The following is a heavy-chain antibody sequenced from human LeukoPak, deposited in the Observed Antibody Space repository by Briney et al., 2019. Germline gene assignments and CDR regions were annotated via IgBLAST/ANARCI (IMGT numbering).Heavy chain of an antibody. CDR2: IYYSGST. Sequence: SQTLSLTCTVSGGSISSGGYYWSWIRQHPGKGLEWIGYIYYSGSTYYNPSLKSRVTISVDTSKNQFSLKLSSVTAADTAVYYCARVAGTPYYFDYWGQGTLVTVSS. V-gene: IGHV4-31*03. CDR1: GGSISSGGYY. CDR3: ARVAGTPYYFDY. D-gene: IGHD6-19*01. J-gene: IGHJ4*02.